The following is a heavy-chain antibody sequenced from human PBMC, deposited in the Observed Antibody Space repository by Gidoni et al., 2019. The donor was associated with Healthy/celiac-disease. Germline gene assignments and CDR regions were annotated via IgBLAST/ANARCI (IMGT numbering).Heavy chain of an antibody. CDR2: IIPIFGTA. V-gene: IGHV1-69*01. CDR1: GGTFSSYD. J-gene: IGHJ4*02. Sequence: QVQLVQSGAEVTKPGYSVKVSCKAAGGTFSSYDISWVRQAPGQGLEWMGGIIPIFGTASYAQKFQGRVTITADESTSTAYMELSSLISEDTAVYYCARDLVGKDHSSGNDWGQGTLVTVSS. D-gene: IGHD3-22*01. CDR3: ARDLVGKDHSSGND.